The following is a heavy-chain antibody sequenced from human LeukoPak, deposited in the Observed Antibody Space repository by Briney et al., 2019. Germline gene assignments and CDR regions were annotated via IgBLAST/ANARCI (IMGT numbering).Heavy chain of an antibody. V-gene: IGHV4-59*01. J-gene: IGHJ5*02. Sequence: SETLSLTCTVSGGSLSSYYWSWIRQPPGKGLEWIGYIYYSGSTNYNPSLKSRVTISVDTSKNQFSLKLSSVTAADTAVYYCARANYDFWSGPVGWFDPWGQGTLVTVSS. CDR1: GGSLSSYY. D-gene: IGHD3-3*01. CDR3: ARANYDFWSGPVGWFDP. CDR2: IYYSGST.